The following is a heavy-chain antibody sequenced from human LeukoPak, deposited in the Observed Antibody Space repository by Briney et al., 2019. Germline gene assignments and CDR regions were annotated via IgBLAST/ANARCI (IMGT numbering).Heavy chain of an antibody. J-gene: IGHJ4*02. D-gene: IGHD6-13*01. CDR1: GGSIRSYY. CDR2: IYSSGST. Sequence: SETLSLTCCVSGGSIRSYYWSGVRQPAGKGLEWIGRIYSSGSTNYNPSLNSRVTMSVDTSNNQFSLRLTSVTAADTAVYYCARGTTAAAGIFDCWGQGTLVTVSS. V-gene: IGHV4-4*07. CDR3: ARGTTAAAGIFDC.